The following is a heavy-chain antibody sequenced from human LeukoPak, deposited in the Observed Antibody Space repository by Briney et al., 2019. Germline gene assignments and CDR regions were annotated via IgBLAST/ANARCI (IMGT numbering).Heavy chain of an antibody. CDR1: GFTFDDYA. CDR3: AKASLEELGGAFDI. Sequence: PGRSLRLSCAASGFTFDDYAMHWVRQAPGKGLEWVSGISWNSGSIGYADSVKGRFTISRDNAKNSLYLQMNSLRAEDMALYYCAKASLEELGGAFDIWGQGTMVTVSS. CDR2: ISWNSGSI. D-gene: IGHD1/OR15-1a*01. V-gene: IGHV3-9*03. J-gene: IGHJ3*02.